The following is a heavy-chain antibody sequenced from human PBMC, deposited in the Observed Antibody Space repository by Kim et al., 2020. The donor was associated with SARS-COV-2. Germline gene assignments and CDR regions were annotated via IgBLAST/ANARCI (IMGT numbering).Heavy chain of an antibody. CDR2: T. D-gene: IGHD1-26*01. CDR3: AKDGSYYDFDY. Sequence: TYYAASGKGRFTNARETSKNTLYLQRNSLRAEETAVYYCAKDGSYYDFDYWGQGTLVTVSS. V-gene: IGHV3-23*01. J-gene: IGHJ4*02.